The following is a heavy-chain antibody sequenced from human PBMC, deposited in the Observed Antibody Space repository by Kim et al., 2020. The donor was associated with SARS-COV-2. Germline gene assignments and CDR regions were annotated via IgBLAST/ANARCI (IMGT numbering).Heavy chain of an antibody. CDR1: GFTFSSYS. V-gene: IGHV3-21*01. D-gene: IGHD2-21*02. CDR3: AREWPVVTAIDY. Sequence: GGSLRLSCAASGFTFSSYSMNWVRQAPGKGLEWVSSISSSSSYIYYADSVKGRFTISRDNAKNSLYLQMNSLRAEDTAVYYCAREWPVVTAIDYWGQGTLVTVSS. CDR2: ISSSSSYI. J-gene: IGHJ4*02.